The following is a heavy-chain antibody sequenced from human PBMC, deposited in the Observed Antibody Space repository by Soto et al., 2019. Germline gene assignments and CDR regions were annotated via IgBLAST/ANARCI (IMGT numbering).Heavy chain of an antibody. J-gene: IGHJ3*02. CDR1: GFIFSNYN. V-gene: IGHV3-48*02. Sequence: EVQLVESGGGLVQPGGSLRLSCAASGFIFSNYNMNWVRQAPGKGLEWVSSISSITSTVYYADSVKARFTISRDNAKKSLYLQMNSLRDEDTAVYYCATSVTTYAFDIWGQGTMVIVSS. CDR2: ISSITSTV. D-gene: IGHD4-17*01. CDR3: ATSVTTYAFDI.